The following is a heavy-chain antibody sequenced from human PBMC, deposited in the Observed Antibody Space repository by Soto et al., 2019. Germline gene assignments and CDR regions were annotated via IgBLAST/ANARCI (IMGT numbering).Heavy chain of an antibody. CDR2: IYHSGST. CDR3: ARAGYSSSSDGDWFDP. CDR1: GGSISSGGYS. Sequence: SETLSLTCAVSGGSISSGGYSWSWIRQPPGKGLEWIGYIYHSGSTYYNPSLKSRVTISVDRSKNQFSLKLSSVTAADTAVYYCARAGYSSSSDGDWFDPWGQGTLVTVSS. J-gene: IGHJ5*02. V-gene: IGHV4-30-2*01. D-gene: IGHD6-6*01.